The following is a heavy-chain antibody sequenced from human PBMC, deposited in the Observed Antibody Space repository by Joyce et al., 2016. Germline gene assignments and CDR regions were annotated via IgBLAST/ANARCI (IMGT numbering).Heavy chain of an antibody. CDR1: GFTVSSKY. Sequence: EVQLVESGGGLIQPGGSLGLSCAASGFTVSSKYMSWVRQAPGKGLEWVSLIYSGGSTFSADSVKGRFTISRDNSKNTLYLQMNSLRVEDTAVYYCARGADNSPLDYWGQGTLVTVSS. CDR3: ARGADNSPLDY. J-gene: IGHJ4*02. D-gene: IGHD1-14*01. V-gene: IGHV3-53*01. CDR2: IYSGGST.